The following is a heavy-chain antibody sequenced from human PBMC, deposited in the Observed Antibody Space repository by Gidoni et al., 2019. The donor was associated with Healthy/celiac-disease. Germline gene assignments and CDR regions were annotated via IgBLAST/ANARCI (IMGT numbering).Heavy chain of an antibody. Sequence: QVQLVQSGAEVKKPGASVKVSCKASGYTFTSYGISWVRQAPGQGLEWMGWISAYNGNTNYAQKLQGRVTMTTDTSTSTAYMELRSLRSDDTAVYYCAREAQYYDFWSGYYNTGTGYYFDYWGQGTLVTVSS. D-gene: IGHD3-3*01. CDR1: GYTFTSYG. CDR2: ISAYNGNT. CDR3: AREAQYYDFWSGYYNTGTGYYFDY. J-gene: IGHJ4*02. V-gene: IGHV1-18*01.